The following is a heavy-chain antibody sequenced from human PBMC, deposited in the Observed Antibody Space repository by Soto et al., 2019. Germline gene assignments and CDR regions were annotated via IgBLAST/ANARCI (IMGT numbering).Heavy chain of an antibody. CDR2: VNYGGST. J-gene: IGHJ4*02. Sequence: QVQLHQWGAGLLKPSETLSLTCAVSGGSFSGYFWGWIRQPPGKGLEWIGEVNYGGSTNYTPSLKGRLTMAVDTYKNQGSLRLTSVTAAYTAVYFCVRGGLSGSSWYYFDFWGQGSLVAVSS. CDR3: VRGGLSGSSWYYFDF. CDR1: GGSFSGYF. V-gene: IGHV4-34*01. D-gene: IGHD6-13*01.